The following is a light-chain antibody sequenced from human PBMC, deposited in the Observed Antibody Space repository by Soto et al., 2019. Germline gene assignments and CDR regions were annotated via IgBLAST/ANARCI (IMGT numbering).Light chain of an antibody. V-gene: IGKV3-20*01. CDR2: GAS. J-gene: IGKJ1*01. CDR1: QSVRSNY. Sequence: EIVLTQSPGTLSLSPGERATLSCRASQSVRSNYLAWYQQKPGQAPRLLIYGASSRATGIPDRFSGSGSGTDFTLPINRLEPEDFAVYYCQQYGPSPTTFGQGTKVEIK. CDR3: QQYGPSPTT.